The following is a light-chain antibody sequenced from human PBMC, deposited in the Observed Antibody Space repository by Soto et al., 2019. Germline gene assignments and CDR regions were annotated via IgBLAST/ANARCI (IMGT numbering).Light chain of an antibody. CDR2: DVS. CDR3: SSYTSSSLLV. J-gene: IGLJ2*01. Sequence: QSVLTQPACVSGSSGPSITISCTGTSSVAGGYNSVSWYQQHPGKVPKLMIYDVSNRPSGVSDRFSGSKSGNTAALTISGLQAEDEADYYCSSYTSSSLLVFGGGTKLTVL. V-gene: IGLV2-14*01. CDR1: SSVAGGYNS.